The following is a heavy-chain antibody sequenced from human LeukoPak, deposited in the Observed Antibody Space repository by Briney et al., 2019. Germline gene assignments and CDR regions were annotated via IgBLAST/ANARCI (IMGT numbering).Heavy chain of an antibody. Sequence: ASETLSLTCTVSGGSISSGGYYWSWIRQHPGKGLEWIGRIYTSGSTNYNPSLKSRVTVSVDTSKNQFSLKLSSVTAADTAVYYCARDPYYDFWSGRPDAFDIWGQGTMVTVSS. D-gene: IGHD3-3*01. J-gene: IGHJ3*02. CDR3: ARDPYYDFWSGRPDAFDI. V-gene: IGHV4-61*02. CDR2: IYTSGST. CDR1: GGSISSGGYY.